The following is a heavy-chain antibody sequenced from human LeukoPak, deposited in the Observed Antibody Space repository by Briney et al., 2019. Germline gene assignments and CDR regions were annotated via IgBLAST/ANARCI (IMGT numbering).Heavy chain of an antibody. CDR3: AKVYRYYDSSCQH. CDR1: GFTYDDYA. D-gene: IGHD3-22*01. CDR2: ISGDGRST. V-gene: IGHV3-43*02. J-gene: IGHJ1*01. Sequence: PGGSLRLSCAASGFTYDDYAMHWVREAPEKGLEWVSLISGDGRSTYFADSVKGRFTISRDNSKNSLYLQMNSLRTEDTALYYCAKVYRYYDSSCQHWGQGTLVTVSS.